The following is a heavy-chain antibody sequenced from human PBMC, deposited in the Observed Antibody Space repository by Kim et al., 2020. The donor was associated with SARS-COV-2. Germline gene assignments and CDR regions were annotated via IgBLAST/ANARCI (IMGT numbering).Heavy chain of an antibody. V-gene: IGHV3-21*06. Sequence: DSVKGRFTISRDNANNLLHLQLNSLSAEDTAVYYCARDIWSGYYSRPSFDYWGQGVSVIVSS. CDR3: ARDIWSGYYSRPSFDY. D-gene: IGHD3-3*01. J-gene: IGHJ4*02.